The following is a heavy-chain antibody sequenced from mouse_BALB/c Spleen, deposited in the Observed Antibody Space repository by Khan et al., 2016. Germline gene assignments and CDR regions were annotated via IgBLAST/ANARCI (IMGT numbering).Heavy chain of an antibody. CDR2: IDPENGDT. CDR1: GFNIKDYY. CDR3: NAIYYGNDVYFDY. D-gene: IGHD2-2*01. V-gene: IGHV14-4*02. J-gene: IGHJ2*01. Sequence: VQLQQSGAELVRSGASVKLSCTASGFNIKDYYMHWVKQRPEQGLEWIGWIDPENGDTEYAPNFQGKATMTADTSSNAAYLQFSSLTSEDSAVYYCNAIYYGNDVYFDYWGQGTTLTVSS.